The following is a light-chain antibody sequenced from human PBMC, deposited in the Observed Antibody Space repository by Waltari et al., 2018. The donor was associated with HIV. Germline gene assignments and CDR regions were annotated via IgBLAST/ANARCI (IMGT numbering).Light chain of an antibody. J-gene: IGLJ3*02. CDR1: SANVGNT. CDR2: RDN. V-gene: IGLV1-47*01. CDR3: AAWDDILSGWV. Sequence: QSVLTQPPSASGTPGQRVTISCSGSSANVGNTVYWYQQLPGTAPKVLIYRDNRRPSGFPDRFSGSRSVTSASLDVSGLRSEDEANYFCAAWDDILSGWVFGGGTKLTVL.